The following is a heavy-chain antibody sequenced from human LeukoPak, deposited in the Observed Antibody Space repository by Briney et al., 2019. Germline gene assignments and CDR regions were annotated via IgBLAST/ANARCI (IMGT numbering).Heavy chain of an antibody. CDR1: GFTFSSDS. CDR3: ARGQGDSSGYCLDY. J-gene: IGHJ4*02. Sequence: GGSLRLSCAASGFTFSSDSMNWVRQAPGKGLEWVSSISSNNIYIYYADSVRGRFTISRDNAKNSLYLQMNSLRAEDTAVYYCARGQGDSSGYCLDYWGQGTLVTVSS. CDR2: ISSNNIYI. D-gene: IGHD3-22*01. V-gene: IGHV3-21*01.